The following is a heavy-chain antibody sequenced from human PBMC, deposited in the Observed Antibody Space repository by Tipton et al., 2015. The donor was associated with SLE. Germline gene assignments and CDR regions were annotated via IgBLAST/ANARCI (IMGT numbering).Heavy chain of an antibody. CDR1: GFTFSSYP. Sequence: SLRLSCTTSGFTFSSYPMIWVRQAPGKGLESVSYINSAGSVVHYADSVKGRFTISRDNAENSLSLQMSSLRAEDTALYYCARVRSNFDYWGQGTLVTVSS. CDR3: ARVRSNFDY. J-gene: IGHJ4*02. V-gene: IGHV3-48*01. CDR2: INSAGSVV.